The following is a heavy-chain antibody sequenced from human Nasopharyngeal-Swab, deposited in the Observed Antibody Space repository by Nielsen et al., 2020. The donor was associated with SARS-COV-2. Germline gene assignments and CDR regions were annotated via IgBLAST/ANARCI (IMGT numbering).Heavy chain of an antibody. V-gene: IGHV3-73*01. D-gene: IGHD2-15*01. J-gene: IGHJ6*02. Sequence: GGSLRLSCAASGFTFSSYGMHWVRQASGKGLEWVGRIRSKANSYATAYAASVKGRFTISRDDSKNTAYLQMNSLRAEDTAVYYCARDCSGGSCRYGMDVWGQGTTVTVSS. CDR1: GFTFSSYG. CDR3: ARDCSGGSCRYGMDV. CDR2: IRSKANSYAT.